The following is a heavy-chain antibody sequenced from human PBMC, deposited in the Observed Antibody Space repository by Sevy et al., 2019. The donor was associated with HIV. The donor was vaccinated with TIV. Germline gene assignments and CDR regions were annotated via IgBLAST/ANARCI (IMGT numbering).Heavy chain of an antibody. CDR3: AKDSSSSRIFDY. CDR2: ISWGGGST. D-gene: IGHD6-13*01. CDR1: GFTFDDYT. J-gene: IGHJ4*02. V-gene: IGHV3-43*01. Sequence: GGSLRLSCAASGFTFDDYTMHWVRQAPGKGLEWVSLISWGGGSTYYADSVKGRFTISRDNSKNSLYLQMNSLRTEDTALYYCAKDSSSSRIFDYWGQGTLVTVSS.